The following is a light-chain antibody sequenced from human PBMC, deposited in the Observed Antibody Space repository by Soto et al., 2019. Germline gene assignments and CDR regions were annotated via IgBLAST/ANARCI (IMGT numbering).Light chain of an antibody. CDR3: QQYNNWPLGT. Sequence: MTQSPVTLSLSPGERATLSCRASQTVGDNFSWYRQKPGKPPNVLIYGASTRAPGVPARFSGSGSGTDFILTISSLQYEDFGFYFCQQYNNWPLGTFGQGTRVEI. J-gene: IGKJ1*01. CDR2: GAS. V-gene: IGKV3-15*01. CDR1: QTVGDN.